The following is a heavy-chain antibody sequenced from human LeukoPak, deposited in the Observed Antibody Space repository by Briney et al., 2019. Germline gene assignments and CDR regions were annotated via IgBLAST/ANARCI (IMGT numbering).Heavy chain of an antibody. D-gene: IGHD4-17*01. CDR2: IYYSGST. V-gene: IGHV4-39*07. Sequence: PSETLSLTCTVSGGSISSSSYYWGWIRQPPGKGLEWIGSIYYSGSTYYNPSLKSRVTISVDTSKNQFSLKLSSVTAADTAVYYCARDETVTTPMGAFDIWGQGTMVTVSS. CDR3: ARDETVTTPMGAFDI. CDR1: GGSISSSSYY. J-gene: IGHJ3*02.